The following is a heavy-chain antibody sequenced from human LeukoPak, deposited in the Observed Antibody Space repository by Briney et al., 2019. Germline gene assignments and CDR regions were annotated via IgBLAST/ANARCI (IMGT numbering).Heavy chain of an antibody. J-gene: IGHJ4*02. CDR1: GFTFSSYG. Sequence: HTGGSLRLSCAASGFTFSSYGMNWVRQAPGKRLEWVSYIRSRSDYLYYADSVKGRLTIYRDNAENSMYLQMNSLRDEDTAVYYCARAMRSGYDYWGQGTLVTVSS. CDR2: IRSRSDYL. CDR3: ARAMRSGYDY. V-gene: IGHV3-48*02. D-gene: IGHD5-12*01.